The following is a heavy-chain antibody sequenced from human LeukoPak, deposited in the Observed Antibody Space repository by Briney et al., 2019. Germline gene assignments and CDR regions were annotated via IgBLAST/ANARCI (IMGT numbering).Heavy chain of an antibody. J-gene: IGHJ6*03. Sequence: PGGSLRLSCAASGFTFSDYYMSWIRQAPGKGLEWVPYISSSGSTIYYADSVKGRFTISRDNAKNSLYLQMNSLRAEDTAVYYCARARDTLGSTYYYMDVWGKGTTVTVSS. V-gene: IGHV3-11*01. CDR2: ISSSGSTI. CDR3: ARARDTLGSTYYYMDV. D-gene: IGHD3-10*01. CDR1: GFTFSDYY.